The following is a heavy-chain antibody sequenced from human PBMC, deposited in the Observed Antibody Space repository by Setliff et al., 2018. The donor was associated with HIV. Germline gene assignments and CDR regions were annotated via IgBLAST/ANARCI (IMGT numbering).Heavy chain of an antibody. D-gene: IGHD6-13*01. CDR1: GSTFSTYD. CDR2: MNPNSGNT. CDR3: ASSWSRVPYYGMDV. V-gene: IGHV1-8*01. J-gene: IGHJ6*02. Sequence: ASVKVSCKASGSTFSTYDINWVRQAPGQGPEWMGWMNPNSGNTGYAPKLQGRVTMTRNTSISTAYMELSSLRSDDTAVYYSASSWSRVPYYGMDVWGQGTTVTVSS.